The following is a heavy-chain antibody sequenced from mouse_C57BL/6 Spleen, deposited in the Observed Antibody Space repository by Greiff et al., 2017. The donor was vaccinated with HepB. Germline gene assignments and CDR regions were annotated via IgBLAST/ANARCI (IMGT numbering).Heavy chain of an antibody. CDR1: GYTFTDYY. CDR3: ARENYDYPYYYAMDY. J-gene: IGHJ4*01. Sequence: VKLMESGAELVRPGASVKLSCKASGYTFTDYYINWVKQRPGQGLEWIARIYPGSGNTYYNEKFKGKATLTAEKSSSTAYMQLSSLTSEDSAVYFCARENYDYPYYYAMDYWGQGTSVTVSS. V-gene: IGHV1-76*01. CDR2: IYPGSGNT. D-gene: IGHD2-4*01.